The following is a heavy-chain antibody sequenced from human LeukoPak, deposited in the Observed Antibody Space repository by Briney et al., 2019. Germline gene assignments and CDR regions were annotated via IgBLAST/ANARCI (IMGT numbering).Heavy chain of an antibody. CDR2: IYHGGTT. CDR3: ARYSGNYRFFDY. CDR1: SGSITSYDYY. V-gene: IGHV4-31*03. D-gene: IGHD1-26*01. Sequence: SQTLSLTCTVSSGSITSYDYYWTWIRQNPGKGLEGFGYIYHGGTTYYNPSLKSRVTISVDTSENPFSLKLTAVTAADSAMYYCARYSGNYRFFDYWGQGTLVTVSS. J-gene: IGHJ4*02.